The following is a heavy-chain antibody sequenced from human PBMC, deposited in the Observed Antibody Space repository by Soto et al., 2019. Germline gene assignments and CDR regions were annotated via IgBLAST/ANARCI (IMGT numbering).Heavy chain of an antibody. V-gene: IGHV5-51*01. D-gene: IGHD3-22*01. J-gene: IGHJ4*02. Sequence: GESLKISCKGSGYDFLTYWIGWVRQMPGKGLEWVAIIYPGDSITRYDSKTRYSPSFQGQVTISVDRSISTAYLQWSSLKASDTAIYYCARPGREPYDSDDYYSDFDYWGQGTPVTVSS. CDR3: ARPGREPYDSDDYYSDFDY. CDR1: GYDFLTYW. CDR2: IYPGDSITRYDSKT.